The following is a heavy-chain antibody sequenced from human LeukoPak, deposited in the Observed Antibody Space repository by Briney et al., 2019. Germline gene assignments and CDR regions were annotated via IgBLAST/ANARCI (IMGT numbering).Heavy chain of an antibody. D-gene: IGHD3-10*01. Sequence: PSETLSLTCAVYGGSFSGYYWSWIRQPPGKGLEWIGEINHSGSTNYNPSLKSRVTISVDTSKNQFSLKLSSVTAADTAVYYCARSLWFGDLFDHWGQGTLVTVSS. CDR1: GGSFSGYY. CDR3: ARSLWFGDLFDH. CDR2: INHSGST. V-gene: IGHV4-34*01. J-gene: IGHJ4*02.